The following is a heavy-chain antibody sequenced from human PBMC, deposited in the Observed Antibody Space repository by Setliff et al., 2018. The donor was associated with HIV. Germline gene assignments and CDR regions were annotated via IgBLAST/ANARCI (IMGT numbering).Heavy chain of an antibody. V-gene: IGHV3-48*01. J-gene: IGHJ4*02. CDR1: GFTFSTYS. CDR2: IGSSKTTT. Sequence: GSLRLSCAASGFTFSTYSMYWVRQAPGKGLEWVSYIGSSKTTTYYADSVKGRFTISRDNAKNSLYLQMNSLRAEDTAVYYCARDPDTSGWYGHFDYWGQGTPVTVSS. CDR3: ARDPDTSGWYGHFDY. D-gene: IGHD6-19*01.